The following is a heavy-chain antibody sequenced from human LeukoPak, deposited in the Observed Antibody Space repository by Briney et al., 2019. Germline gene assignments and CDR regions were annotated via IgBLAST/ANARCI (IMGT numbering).Heavy chain of an antibody. Sequence: PSETLSLTCTVSGGSISSYYGSWIRQPAGKGLEWIGRIYTSGSTNYNPSLKSRVTMSVDTSKNQFSLKLSSVTAADTAVYYCARDSRSITMIVVDDAFDIWGQGTMVTVSS. CDR2: IYTSGST. D-gene: IGHD3-22*01. CDR3: ARDSRSITMIVVDDAFDI. J-gene: IGHJ3*02. CDR1: GGSISSYY. V-gene: IGHV4-4*07.